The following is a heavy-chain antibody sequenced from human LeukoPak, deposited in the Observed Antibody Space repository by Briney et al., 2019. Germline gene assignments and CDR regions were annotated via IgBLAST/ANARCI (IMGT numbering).Heavy chain of an antibody. CDR1: GFTFRGYG. J-gene: IGHJ4*02. Sequence: GGTLRLSCAASGFTFRGYGMSWVRQAPGKGLEWVSAIRGSGVTTYYADSVKGRFTISRDNSRTALYLLMNSLRAEDTAVYYCAKDAAANVDYPYYFDYWGQGALVAVSS. D-gene: IGHD4-11*01. CDR2: IRGSGVTT. CDR3: AKDAAANVDYPYYFDY. V-gene: IGHV3-23*01.